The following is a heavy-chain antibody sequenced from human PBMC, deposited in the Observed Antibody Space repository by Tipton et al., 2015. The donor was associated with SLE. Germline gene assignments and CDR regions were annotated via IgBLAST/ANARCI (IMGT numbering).Heavy chain of an antibody. Sequence: QLVQSGAEVRKPGASLIVSCKTSGYIFTAFHIHWVRQAPGQGLEWMGWINPSTGGTVSAQNFQGRVTMTRDTSVATAYLELTGLRSDDTAIYYCAKDLELPWSYWGQGTLVTVSS. V-gene: IGHV1-2*02. J-gene: IGHJ4*02. CDR1: GYIFTAFH. CDR2: INPSTGGT. CDR3: AKDLELPWSY. D-gene: IGHD2-15*01.